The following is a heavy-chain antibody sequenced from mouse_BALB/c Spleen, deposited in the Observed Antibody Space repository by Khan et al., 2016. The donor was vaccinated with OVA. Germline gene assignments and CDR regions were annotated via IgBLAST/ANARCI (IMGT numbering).Heavy chain of an antibody. Sequence: EVELVESGGDLVKPGGSLKLSCAASGFTFSTYAMSWVRQTPEKRLEWVATISSGGGYTYYPDSVKGRVTLSIDITNNTLSLPMRSLRSEDAAMYYCARHNYGPFAYWGQGTLVTVSA. CDR2: ISSGGGYT. D-gene: IGHD1-1*01. CDR3: ARHNYGPFAY. V-gene: IGHV5-9-3*01. J-gene: IGHJ3*01. CDR1: GFTFSTYA.